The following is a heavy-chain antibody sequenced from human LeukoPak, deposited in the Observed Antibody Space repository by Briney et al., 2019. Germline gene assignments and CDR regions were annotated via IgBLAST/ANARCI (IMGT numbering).Heavy chain of an antibody. J-gene: IGHJ3*02. CDR1: GFTFSSNY. Sequence: GGSLRLSCAASGFTFSSNYMSWVRQAPGKGLSWVSVIYSGGGTYYADSVKGRFTISRDNSKNTLYLQMNSLRAEDTAVYYCARRWVSSSDAFDIWGQGTMVTVSS. D-gene: IGHD2-2*01. CDR3: ARRWVSSSDAFDI. CDR2: IYSGGGT. V-gene: IGHV3-53*01.